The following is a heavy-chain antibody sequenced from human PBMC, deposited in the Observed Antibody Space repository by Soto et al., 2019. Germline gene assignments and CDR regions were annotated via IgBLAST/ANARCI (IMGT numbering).Heavy chain of an antibody. CDR1: GGSFSGYY. V-gene: IGHV4-34*01. CDR2: INHSGST. Sequence: SETLSLTCAVYGGSFSGYYWSWIRQPPGKGLEWIGEINHSGSTNYNPSLKSRVTISVDTSKNNFSLKLSSVTAADTAVYFCARSYGSGNYYGAPSNWFDPWGPGTHVTVSS. D-gene: IGHD3-10*01. CDR3: ARSYGSGNYYGAPSNWFDP. J-gene: IGHJ5*02.